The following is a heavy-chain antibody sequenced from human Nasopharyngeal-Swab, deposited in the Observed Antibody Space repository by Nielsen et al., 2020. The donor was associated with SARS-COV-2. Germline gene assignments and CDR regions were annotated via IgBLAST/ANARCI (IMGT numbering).Heavy chain of an antibody. V-gene: IGHV3-13*01. CDR1: GFTFSSYD. D-gene: IGHD3-22*01. Sequence: ESLKISCAASGFTFSSYDMHWVRQATGKGLEWVSAIGTAGDTYYPGSVKGRSTISRENAKNSLYLQMNSLRAEDTAVYYCARGFYDSSGYVEDAFDIWGQGTMVTVSS. J-gene: IGHJ3*02. CDR2: IGTAGDT. CDR3: ARGFYDSSGYVEDAFDI.